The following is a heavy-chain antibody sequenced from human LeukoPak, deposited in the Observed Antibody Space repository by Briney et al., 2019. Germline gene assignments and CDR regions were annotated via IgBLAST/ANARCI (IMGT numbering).Heavy chain of an antibody. Sequence: GGSLRLSCAASGFTFSDYYMSWIRQAPGKGLEWVAVIWYDGSNKYYADSVKGRFTISRDNSKNTLYLQMNSLRAEDTAVYYCARDLGDDSSGYKDWGQGTLVTVSS. D-gene: IGHD3-22*01. V-gene: IGHV3-33*08. CDR3: ARDLGDDSSGYKD. CDR1: GFTFSDYY. CDR2: IWYDGSNK. J-gene: IGHJ4*02.